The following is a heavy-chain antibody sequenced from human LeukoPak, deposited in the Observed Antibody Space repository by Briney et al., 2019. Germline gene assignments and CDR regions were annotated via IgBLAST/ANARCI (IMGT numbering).Heavy chain of an antibody. CDR3: AREFVSGWFDY. D-gene: IGHD6-19*01. Sequence: GGSLRLSCAASGFTFSDYYMSWIRQAPGKGLEWVAVMSYDGTNKYYADSVKGRFIISRDNSKNTLFLEMNSLRAEDTAVYYCAREFVSGWFDYWGQGTLVTVSS. J-gene: IGHJ4*02. V-gene: IGHV3-30*03. CDR2: MSYDGTNK. CDR1: GFTFSDYY.